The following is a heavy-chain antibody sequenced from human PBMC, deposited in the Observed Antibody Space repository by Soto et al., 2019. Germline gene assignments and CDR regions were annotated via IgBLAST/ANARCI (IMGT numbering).Heavy chain of an antibody. CDR3: AREARGGYCSSTSCPGGYYGMDV. CDR2: IYTSGST. CDR1: GGSISSYY. D-gene: IGHD2-2*01. Sequence: KPSETLSLTCTVSGGSISSYYWSWIRQPAGKGLEWIGRIYTSGSTNYNPSLKSRVTMSVDTSKNQFSLKLSSVTAADTAVYYCAREARGGYCSSTSCPGGYYGMDVWGQGTTVTVSS. J-gene: IGHJ6*02. V-gene: IGHV4-4*07.